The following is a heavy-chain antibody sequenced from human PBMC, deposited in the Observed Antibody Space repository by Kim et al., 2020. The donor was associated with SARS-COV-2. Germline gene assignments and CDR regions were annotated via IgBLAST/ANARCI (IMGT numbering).Heavy chain of an antibody. Sequence: SETLSLTCAVYGGSFSGYYWSWIRQPPGKGLEWIGEINHSGSTNYNPSLKSRVTISVDTSKNQFSLKLSSVTAADTAVYYCARLSYYYGSGARGWPWGQGTLVTVSS. CDR3: ARLSYYYGSGARGWP. J-gene: IGHJ5*02. D-gene: IGHD3-10*01. CDR2: INHSGST. V-gene: IGHV4-34*01. CDR1: GGSFSGYY.